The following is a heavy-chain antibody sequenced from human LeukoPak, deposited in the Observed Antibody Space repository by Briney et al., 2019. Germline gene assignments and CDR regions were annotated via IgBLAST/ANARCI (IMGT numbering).Heavy chain of an antibody. CDR1: GGSISSGSYY. CDR3: ARGAIQGSFGGFDH. V-gene: IGHV4-61*02. J-gene: IGHJ4*02. Sequence: SQTLSLTCTVSGGSISSGSYYWSWIRQPAGKGLEWIGRIYTSGSTNYNPSLKSRVTISVDTSKNQFSLKLSSVTAADTAVYYCARGAIQGSFGGFDHWGQGTLVTVSS. CDR2: IYTSGST. D-gene: IGHD5-18*01.